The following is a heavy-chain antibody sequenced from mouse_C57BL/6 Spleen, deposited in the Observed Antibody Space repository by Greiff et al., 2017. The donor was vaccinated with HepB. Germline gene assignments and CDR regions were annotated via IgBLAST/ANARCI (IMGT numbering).Heavy chain of an antibody. CDR1: GYTFTSYW. J-gene: IGHJ1*03. D-gene: IGHD1-1*01. V-gene: IGHV1-64*01. CDR3: ARDYGSSYGDWYFDV. Sequence: QVQLQQPGAELVKPGASVKLSCKASGYTFTSYWMHWVKQRPGQGLEWIGMIHPNSGSTNYNEKFKGKATLTVDTSSSTAYMELHSLTSEDSAVYFCARDYGSSYGDWYFDVWGTGTTVTVSS. CDR2: IHPNSGST.